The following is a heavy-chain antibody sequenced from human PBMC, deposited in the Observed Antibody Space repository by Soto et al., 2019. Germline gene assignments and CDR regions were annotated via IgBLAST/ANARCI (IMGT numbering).Heavy chain of an antibody. CDR1: GYTFSSYA. V-gene: IGHV3-30-3*01. CDR3: ARDMDPGGYSSRPTSA. Sequence: GGSLRLSCAASGYTFSSYAMHWVRQAPGKGLEWVAVISYDGSNKYYADSVRGRFTISRDNSKNTLYLQMNSLRAEDTAVYYCARDMDPGGYSSRPTSAWGQGALVTVSS. CDR2: ISYDGSNK. D-gene: IGHD6-13*01. J-gene: IGHJ5*02.